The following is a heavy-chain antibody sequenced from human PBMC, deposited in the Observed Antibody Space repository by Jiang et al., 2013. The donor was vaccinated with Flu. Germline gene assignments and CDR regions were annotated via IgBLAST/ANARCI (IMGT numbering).Heavy chain of an antibody. D-gene: IGHD3-10*01. CDR3: GGSNYGIEYFQH. CDR1: GGSIRTTGYY. Sequence: GLVKPSETLSLICTVSGGSIRTTGYYWGWIRQSPVKGLEWIGSLFYSGSTYYNPSLKGRVTISVDTSKNQFSLRLSSVTAADTAVYYCGGSNYGIEYFQHWGQGTPVSVSS. J-gene: IGHJ1*01. V-gene: IGHV4-39*01. CDR2: LFYSGST.